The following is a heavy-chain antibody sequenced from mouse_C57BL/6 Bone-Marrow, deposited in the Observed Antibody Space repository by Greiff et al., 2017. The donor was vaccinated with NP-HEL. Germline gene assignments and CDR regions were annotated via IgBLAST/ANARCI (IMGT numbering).Heavy chain of an antibody. J-gene: IGHJ2*01. Sequence: AQLQQSGAELVRPGASVKLSCTASGFNIKDYYMHWVKQRPEQGLEWIGRIDPEDGDTEYAPKFQGKATMTADTSSNTAYLQLSSLTSEDTAVYYCAMGWLLPSDYWGQGTTLTVSS. D-gene: IGHD2-3*01. CDR2: IDPEDGDT. CDR3: AMGWLLPSDY. CDR1: GFNIKDYY. V-gene: IGHV14-1*01.